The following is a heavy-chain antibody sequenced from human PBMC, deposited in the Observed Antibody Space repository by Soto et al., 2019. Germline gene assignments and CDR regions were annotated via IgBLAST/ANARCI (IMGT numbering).Heavy chain of an antibody. CDR1: GYTFTSYG. D-gene: IGHD3-22*01. CDR2: ISAYNGNT. V-gene: IGHV1-18*01. J-gene: IGHJ3*02. CDR3: ARGGVTYYYDSSGYLDI. Sequence: GASVKVSCKASGYTFTSYGISWVRQAPGQGLEWMGWISAYNGNTNYAQKLQGRVTMTTDTSTSTAYMELRSLRSDDTAGYYCARGGVTYYYDSSGYLDIWGQGTMVTVSS.